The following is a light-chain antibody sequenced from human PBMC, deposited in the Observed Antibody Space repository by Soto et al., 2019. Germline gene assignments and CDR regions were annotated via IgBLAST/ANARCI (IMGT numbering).Light chain of an antibody. J-gene: IGKJ2*01. CDR3: QQYGSSPYT. CDR2: GAS. Sequence: EIVLTQSPGTLCLSPGERATLSCRASQSVNSNYVAWYQQKPGQAPRLLIYGASSRATGIPDRFSGSGSGTDFTLTISRLEPEDFAVYYCQQYGSSPYTFGQGTKLDIK. V-gene: IGKV3-20*01. CDR1: QSVNSNY.